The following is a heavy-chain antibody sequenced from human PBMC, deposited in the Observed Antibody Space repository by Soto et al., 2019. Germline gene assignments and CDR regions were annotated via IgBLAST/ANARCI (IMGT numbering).Heavy chain of an antibody. CDR1: GFTFSNAW. Sequence: EVQLVESGGGLVQPGGSLRLSCAASGFTFSNAWMNWVRQAPGKGLEWVGRIKSKTDGGTTDYAAPVKGRFTISRDDSKNTLYLQMNSLKTEDTAVYYCTTSGYYDSSGYYYFLEGFDYWGQGTLVTVSS. CDR2: IKSKTDGGTT. J-gene: IGHJ4*02. CDR3: TTSGYYDSSGYYYFLEGFDY. D-gene: IGHD3-22*01. V-gene: IGHV3-15*07.